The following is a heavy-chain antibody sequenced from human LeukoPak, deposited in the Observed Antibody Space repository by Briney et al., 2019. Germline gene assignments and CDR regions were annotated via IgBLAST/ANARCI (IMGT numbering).Heavy chain of an antibody. CDR1: GYTFTGYY. V-gene: IGHV1-46*01. Sequence: GASVKVSCKASGYTFTGYYMHWVRQAPGQGLEWMGIINPSGGSTSYAQKFQGRVTMTGDTSTSTVYMELSSLRSEDTAVYYCARDWVRGYSYGYFDYWGQGTLVTVSS. D-gene: IGHD5-18*01. J-gene: IGHJ4*02. CDR3: ARDWVRGYSYGYFDY. CDR2: INPSGGST.